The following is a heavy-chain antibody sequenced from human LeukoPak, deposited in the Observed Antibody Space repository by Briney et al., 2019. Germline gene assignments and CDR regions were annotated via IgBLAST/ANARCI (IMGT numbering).Heavy chain of an antibody. J-gene: IGHJ4*02. D-gene: IGHD3-10*01. Sequence: GGSLRLSCAASGFTFSSYGIHWVRQAPGKGLEWVAFIRYDGSNKYYADSVKGRFTISRDNSKNTLYLQMNSLRAEDTAVYYCAKGGQTMVRGVIPRRLRGYYFDYWGQGTLVTVSS. V-gene: IGHV3-30*02. CDR1: GFTFSSYG. CDR3: AKGGQTMVRGVIPRRLRGYYFDY. CDR2: IRYDGSNK.